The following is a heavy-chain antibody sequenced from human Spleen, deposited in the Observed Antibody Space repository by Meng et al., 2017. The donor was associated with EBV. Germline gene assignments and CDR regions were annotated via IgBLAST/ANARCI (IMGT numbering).Heavy chain of an antibody. D-gene: IGHD6-19*01. CDR3: ARPFPSWQSPRLDPFGA. CDR1: RDSITCFYY. V-gene: IGHV4-39*01. CDR2: VHYTGST. J-gene: IGHJ5*02. Sequence: QLQPRVLRPGPRKPSNPLSLTSPVSRDSITCFYYGGWIRQPPGRGLEWIGSVHYTGSTYYSPSLKSRVPVSVDTSKNQFSLRLTSVTAADTAVYYCARPFPSWQSPRLDPFGAWGQGTLVTVSS.